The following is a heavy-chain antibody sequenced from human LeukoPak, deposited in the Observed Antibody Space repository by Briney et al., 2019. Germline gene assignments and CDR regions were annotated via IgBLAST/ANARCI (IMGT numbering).Heavy chain of an antibody. V-gene: IGHV3-23*01. CDR1: ELMFSSYA. CDR2: ISDDSGST. D-gene: IGHD6-19*01. CDR3: AKDQYSSGWYFDY. J-gene: IGHJ4*02. Sequence: GGSLRLSCAASELMFSSYAMSWVRQTPGKGLEWVSGISDDSGSTYYADSVRGRFTISRDNSKNTLYLQMNSLRVEDTAIYYCAKDQYSSGWYFDYWGQGTLVTVSS.